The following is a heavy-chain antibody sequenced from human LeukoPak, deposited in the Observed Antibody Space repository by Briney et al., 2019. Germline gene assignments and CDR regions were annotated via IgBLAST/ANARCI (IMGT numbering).Heavy chain of an antibody. CDR1: GYTFTGYY. CDR3: ARVRGGDIVVVPAALDDAFDI. D-gene: IGHD2-2*01. CDR2: INPNSGGT. Sequence: GASVKVSCKASGYTFTGYYMHWVRQAPGQGLEWMGWINPNSGGTNYAQKFQGRVTMTRDTSISTAYMELSRLRSDDTAVYYCARVRGGDIVVVPAALDDAFDIWGQGTMVTVSS. J-gene: IGHJ3*02. V-gene: IGHV1-2*02.